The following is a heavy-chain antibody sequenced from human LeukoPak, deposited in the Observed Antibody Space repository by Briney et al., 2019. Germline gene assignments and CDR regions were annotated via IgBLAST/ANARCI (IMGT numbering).Heavy chain of an antibody. D-gene: IGHD3-22*01. J-gene: IGHJ1*01. V-gene: IGHV1-18*01. CDR3: ARSLHYYDNSGLFIQY. Sequence: ASVKVSCKASGYTFTRYGFSWVRQAPGQGLEWMGWISSNNGNTKYAQKLQGRVTMTADTTTSTAYMELRSLRSDDTAVYYCARSLHYYDNSGLFIQYWGQGTPVTVSS. CDR1: GYTFTRYG. CDR2: ISSNNGNT.